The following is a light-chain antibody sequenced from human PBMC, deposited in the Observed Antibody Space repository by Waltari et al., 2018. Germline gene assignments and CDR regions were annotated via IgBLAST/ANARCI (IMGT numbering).Light chain of an antibody. J-gene: IGLJ3*02. V-gene: IGLV2-11*01. CDR2: DVT. CDR3: CSYAGSYTWV. Sequence: GKAPKLIILDVTKRPSGVPDRLSGSKSGNTASLTISGLRAEDEAEYYCCSYAGSYTWVFGGGTKLTVV.